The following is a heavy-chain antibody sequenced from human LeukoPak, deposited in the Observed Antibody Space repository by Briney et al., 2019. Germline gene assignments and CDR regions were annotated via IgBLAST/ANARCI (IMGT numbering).Heavy chain of an antibody. V-gene: IGHV1-2*02. CDR2: INPNSGGT. D-gene: IGHD3-10*01. Sequence: ASVKVSCKASGYTFTGYYMHWVRQAPGQGLEWMGWINPNSGGTNYAQKFQGRVTMTGDTSISTAYMELSRLRSDDTAVYYCARSLLWFGESYYFDYWGQGTLVTVSS. CDR1: GYTFTGYY. CDR3: ARSLLWFGESYYFDY. J-gene: IGHJ4*02.